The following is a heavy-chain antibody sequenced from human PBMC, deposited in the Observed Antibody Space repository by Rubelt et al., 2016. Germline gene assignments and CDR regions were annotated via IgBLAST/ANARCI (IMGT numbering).Heavy chain of an antibody. Sequence: SYGISWVRQAPGQGLEWMGWISAYNSNTNHAQNLQGRVTLTTDTSTSTAYMELRSLRSDDTAVYYCARYRAVAGDIDYWGQGTLVTVSS. V-gene: IGHV1-18*01. CDR2: ISAYNSNT. J-gene: IGHJ4*02. CDR3: ARYRAVAGDIDY. CDR1: SYG. D-gene: IGHD6-19*01.